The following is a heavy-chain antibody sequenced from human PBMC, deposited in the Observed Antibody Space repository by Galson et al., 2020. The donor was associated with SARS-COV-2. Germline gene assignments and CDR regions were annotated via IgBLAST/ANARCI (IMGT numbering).Heavy chain of an antibody. V-gene: IGHV4-59*01. CDR3: ARGGAYYDSSGYSYYFDY. D-gene: IGHD3-22*01. Sequence: SQTLSLTCTVPGGSISSYYWSWIRQPPGKGLEWIGYIYYSGSTNYNPSLKSRVTISVDTSKNQFSLKLSSVTAADTAVYYCARGGAYYDSSGYSYYFDYWGQGTLVTVSS. CDR1: GGSISSYY. CDR2: IYYSGST. J-gene: IGHJ4*02.